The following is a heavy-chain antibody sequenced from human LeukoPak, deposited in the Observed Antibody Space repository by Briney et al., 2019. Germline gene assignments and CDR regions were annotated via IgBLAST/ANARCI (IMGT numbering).Heavy chain of an antibody. D-gene: IGHD6-25*01. Sequence: SETLSLTCTVSGYSISSDYYWAWIRQPPGKGLEWIGSIYYSGSTYYNPSLKSRVTISVDTSKNQFSLKLSSVTAADTAVYYCAPRVSGAAGNWFDPWGQGTLVTVSS. CDR3: APRVSGAAGNWFDP. CDR2: IYYSGST. V-gene: IGHV4-38-2*02. CDR1: GYSISSDYY. J-gene: IGHJ5*02.